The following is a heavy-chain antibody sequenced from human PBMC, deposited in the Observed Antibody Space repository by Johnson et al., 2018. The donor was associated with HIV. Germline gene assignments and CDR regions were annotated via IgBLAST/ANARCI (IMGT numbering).Heavy chain of an antibody. CDR1: GFTFSSYW. D-gene: IGHD2-8*02. CDR2: LSGTGDST. CDR3: AKDPVQGVGLDI. V-gene: IGHV3-23*04. J-gene: IGHJ3*02. Sequence: VQLVESGGGLVQPGGSLRLSCAASGFTFSSYWMSWVRQAPGKGLEWVSALSGTGDSTYYADSVKGRFTISRDNSKNTLYLQMNSLRAEDTAVYYCAKDPVQGVGLDIWGQGTMVTVSS.